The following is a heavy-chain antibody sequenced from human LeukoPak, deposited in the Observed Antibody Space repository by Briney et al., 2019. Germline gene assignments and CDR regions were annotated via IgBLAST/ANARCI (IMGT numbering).Heavy chain of an antibody. CDR1: GYTFIGYY. V-gene: IGHV1-2*02. J-gene: IGHJ3*01. CDR2: VNPNGGGT. CDR3: ARSTKKAAYDASDV. D-gene: IGHD2-15*01. Sequence: GASVKVSCKGSGYTFIGYYMHWVRQAPGQGLEWMGWVNPNGGGTCYAQEFQGRVTMTRDTSISTAYMELSRLGSDDTAVYYCARSTKKAAYDASDVWGQGTMVTVSS.